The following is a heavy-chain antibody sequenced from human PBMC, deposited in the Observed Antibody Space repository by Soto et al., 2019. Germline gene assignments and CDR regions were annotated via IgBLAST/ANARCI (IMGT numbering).Heavy chain of an antibody. D-gene: IGHD1-1*01. J-gene: IGHJ5*02. CDR1: GASISGFY. CDR3: VRDGTKTLWDWFDP. CDR2: IYATGTT. V-gene: IGHV4-4*07. Sequence: SETLSLTCTVSGASISGFYLSWIRKSAGKGLEWIGRIYATGTTDYNPPLKSRVMMSVDTSKKQFSLKLRSVTAADTAVYYCVRDGTKTLWDWFDPWGQGISVTSPQ.